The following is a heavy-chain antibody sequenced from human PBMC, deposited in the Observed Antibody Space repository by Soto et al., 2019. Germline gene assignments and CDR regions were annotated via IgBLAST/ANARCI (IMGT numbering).Heavy chain of an antibody. CDR2: INHSGST. V-gene: IGHV4-34*01. CDR3: ARGGGTGLAI. CDR1: GGSFSGYY. J-gene: IGHJ3*02. D-gene: IGHD3-10*01. Sequence: QVQLQQWGAGLLKPSETLSLTCAVYGGSFSGYYWSWIRQPPGKGLEWIGEINHSGSTNYNPSLKSRVTITVDTSKNQFSLKPSSVTAADTAVYYCARGGGTGLAIWGQGTMVTVSS.